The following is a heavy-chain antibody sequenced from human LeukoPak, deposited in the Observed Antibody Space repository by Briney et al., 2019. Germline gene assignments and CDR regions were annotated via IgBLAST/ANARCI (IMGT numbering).Heavy chain of an antibody. Sequence: SGGSLRLSCAASGFTFSSYSMTWVRQAPGKGLEWVSSISSSSSYIYYADSVKGRFTISRDNAKNSLYLQMNSLRAEDTAVYYCARVGSGWTLDYWGQGTLVTVSS. CDR1: GFTFSSYS. CDR2: ISSSSSYI. D-gene: IGHD6-19*01. CDR3: ARVGSGWTLDY. J-gene: IGHJ4*02. V-gene: IGHV3-21*01.